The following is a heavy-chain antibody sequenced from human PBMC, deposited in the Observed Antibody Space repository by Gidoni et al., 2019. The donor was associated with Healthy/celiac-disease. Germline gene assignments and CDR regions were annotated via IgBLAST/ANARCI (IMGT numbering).Heavy chain of an antibody. J-gene: IGHJ4*02. CDR3: ARTNHDYGDYPVDY. Sequence: QVQLVQSGAEVKKPGASVKVSCKASGYTFTSYYRHWVRQAPGQGLEWLGIIKPSGGSTSYAQKFQGRVTMTRDTSTSTVYMELSSLRSEDTAVYYCARTNHDYGDYPVDYWGQGTLVTVSS. CDR1: GYTFTSYY. V-gene: IGHV1-46*03. CDR2: IKPSGGST. D-gene: IGHD4-17*01.